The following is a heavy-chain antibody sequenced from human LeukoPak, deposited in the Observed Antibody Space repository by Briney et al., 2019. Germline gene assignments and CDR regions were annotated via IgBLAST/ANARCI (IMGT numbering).Heavy chain of an antibody. V-gene: IGHV1-69*05. CDR3: ARSGGYSSGWYDY. CDR2: IIPIFGTA. CDR1: GGTFSSYA. D-gene: IGHD6-19*01. J-gene: IGHJ4*02. Sequence: ASVKVSCKXSGGTFSSYAISWVRQAPGQGLERMGRIIPIFGTANYSQKFQGRVTITTDESTSTAYMELSSLRSEDTAVYYCARSGGYSSGWYDYWGQGTLVTVSS.